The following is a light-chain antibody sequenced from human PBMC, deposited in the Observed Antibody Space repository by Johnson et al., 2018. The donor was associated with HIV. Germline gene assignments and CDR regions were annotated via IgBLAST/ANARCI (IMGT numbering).Light chain of an antibody. J-gene: IGLJ1*01. CDR1: TSNIGKSY. CDR2: DNN. CDR3: GTWDSSLSVLYV. V-gene: IGLV1-51*01. Sequence: QSVLTQPPSVSAAPGQKVTISCSGSTSNIGKSYVSWYQQLPGTAPKLLIYDNNRRPSGTPDRFSGSKSGTSATLGITGLQTGDEADYYCGTWDSSLSVLYVFGTGTKVTVL.